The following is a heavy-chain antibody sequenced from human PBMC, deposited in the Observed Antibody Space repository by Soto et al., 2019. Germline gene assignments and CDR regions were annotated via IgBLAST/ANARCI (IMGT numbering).Heavy chain of an antibody. CDR1: GGSISSYY. V-gene: IGHV4-59*01. J-gene: IGHJ3*02. D-gene: IGHD5-12*01. CDR2: VSNGGST. Sequence: QVQLQESGPGLVKPSETLSLTCTVSGGSISSYYWTWIRQPPGKGLELIGYVSNGGSTDFNPSLKSRVTFSVDTSKNEVSLRLSSVTAADTAVYYCARGRNSLATGGDVFDIWGQGTMVTVSS. CDR3: ARGRNSLATGGDVFDI.